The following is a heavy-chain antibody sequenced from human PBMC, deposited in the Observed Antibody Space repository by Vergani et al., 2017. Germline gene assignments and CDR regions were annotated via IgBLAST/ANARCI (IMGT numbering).Heavy chain of an antibody. CDR3: ARAVVPAKFDP. CDR1: GFTFSSYS. V-gene: IGHV3-21*01. Sequence: EVQLVESGGGLVKPGGSLRLSCAASGFTFSSYSINWVRQAPGKGLEWVSSISSRSSYIYYADSVKGRFTISRDNAKNSLYLQMNSLRAEDTAVYYCARAVVPAKFDPWGQGTLVTVSS. D-gene: IGHD2-2*01. J-gene: IGHJ5*02. CDR2: ISSRSSYI.